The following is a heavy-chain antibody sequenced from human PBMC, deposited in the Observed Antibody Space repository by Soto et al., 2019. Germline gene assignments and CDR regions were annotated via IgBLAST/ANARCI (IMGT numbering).Heavy chain of an antibody. CDR1: GGSISSSNW. CDR3: ARDQGGSSGYINY. J-gene: IGHJ4*02. V-gene: IGHV4-4*02. D-gene: IGHD3-22*01. Sequence: SETLSLTCAVSGGSISSSNWWSWVRQPPGKGLEWIGEIYHSESTNYNPSLKSRVTISVDKSKNQFSLKLSSVTAADTAVYYCARDQGGSSGYINYWGQGTLVTVSS. CDR2: IYHSEST.